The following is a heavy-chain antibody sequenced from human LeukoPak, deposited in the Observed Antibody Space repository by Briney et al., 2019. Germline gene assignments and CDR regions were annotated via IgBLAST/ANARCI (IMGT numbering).Heavy chain of an antibody. D-gene: IGHD3-9*01. J-gene: IGHJ5*02. Sequence: PGGSLRLSCEASGFSFSSYWMSCVREAPGKGLEWVANIKTEGSEKYYVDSVKGRFPISRANAKNSLYLQMNRLRTEDTAVYYCARDYTGYFPWGQGTLVIVSS. V-gene: IGHV3-7*03. CDR2: IKTEGSEK. CDR3: ARDYTGYFP. CDR1: GFSFSSYW.